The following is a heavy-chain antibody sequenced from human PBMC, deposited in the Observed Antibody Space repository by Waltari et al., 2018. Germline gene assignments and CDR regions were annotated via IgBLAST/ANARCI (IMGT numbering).Heavy chain of an antibody. J-gene: IGHJ5*02. Sequence: QKQLVESGGGLVKPGGSLTLSCAASGSSFGDYYMTWVRQAPGKGLGWIGSISSHSTTIDYADSLKGRFTISRDNANTSAFLQIVSLRPDDTAVYYCARGRQQLIPWGQGTLVTVSS. CDR2: ISSHSTTI. CDR1: GSSFGDYY. V-gene: IGHV3-11*01. D-gene: IGHD6-13*01. CDR3: ARGRQQLIP.